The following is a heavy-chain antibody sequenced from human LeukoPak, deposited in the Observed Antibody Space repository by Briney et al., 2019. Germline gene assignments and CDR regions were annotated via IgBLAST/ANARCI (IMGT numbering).Heavy chain of an antibody. CDR3: ARELTVVVAGLDY. D-gene: IGHD2-15*01. Sequence: ASVKVSCKASGYTFTGYYMHWVRQAPGQGLEWMGWINPNSGGTNYAQKFQGRVTMTRDTSISTVYMELSRLRSDDTAVYYCARELTVVVAGLDYWGQGTLVTVSS. V-gene: IGHV1-2*02. CDR2: INPNSGGT. CDR1: GYTFTGYY. J-gene: IGHJ4*02.